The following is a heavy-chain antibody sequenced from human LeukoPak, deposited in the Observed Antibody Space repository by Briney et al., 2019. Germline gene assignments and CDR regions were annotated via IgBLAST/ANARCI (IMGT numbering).Heavy chain of an antibody. J-gene: IGHJ4*02. CDR2: IGGSGGST. D-gene: IGHD4-17*01. CDR1: GFTFSRYA. V-gene: IGHV3-23*01. Sequence: GGSLRLSCAASGFTFSRYAMSWVRQAPGKGLDWVSTIGGSGGSTYYADSVKGRFTISRDNSKNTLYLQMSSLRAEDTAIYYCAKKVRYGEVDYWGQGTLVTVSS. CDR3: AKKVRYGEVDY.